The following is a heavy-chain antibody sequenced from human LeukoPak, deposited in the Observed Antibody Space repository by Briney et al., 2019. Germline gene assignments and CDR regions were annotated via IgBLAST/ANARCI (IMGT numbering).Heavy chain of an antibody. V-gene: IGHV3-21*01. CDR1: GFTFSSYW. CDR3: ASSSSSWNPFDY. CDR2: ISGSSNYV. Sequence: GGSLRLSCAASGFTFSSYWMTWVRQAPGKGLEWVSSISGSSNYVYYADSVKGRFTISRDNSKNTLYLQMNSLRAEDTAVYYCASSSSSWNPFDYWGQGTLVTVSS. D-gene: IGHD6-13*01. J-gene: IGHJ4*02.